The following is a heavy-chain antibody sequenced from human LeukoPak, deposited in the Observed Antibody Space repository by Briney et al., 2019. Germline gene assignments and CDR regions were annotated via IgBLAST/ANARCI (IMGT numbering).Heavy chain of an antibody. V-gene: IGHV1-18*01. CDR2: ISAYNGNT. Sequence: ASVTVSCKASGYTFTSYGISWVRQAPGQGLEWMGWISAYNGNTNYAQKLQGRVTMTTDTSTSTAYMELRSLRSDDTAVYYCARGKTYYDFWSGYLSDAFDIWGQGTMVTVSS. D-gene: IGHD3-3*01. CDR3: ARGKTYYDFWSGYLSDAFDI. J-gene: IGHJ3*02. CDR1: GYTFTSYG.